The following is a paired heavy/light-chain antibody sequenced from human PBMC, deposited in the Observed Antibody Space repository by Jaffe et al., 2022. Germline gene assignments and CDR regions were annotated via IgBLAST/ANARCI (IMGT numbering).Light chain of an antibody. J-gene: IGLJ1*01. CDR1: NIGGKS. CDR3: QVWDSSSYHYV. V-gene: IGLV3-21*04. Sequence: SYVLTQPPSVSVAPGETARITCEGNNIGGKSVHWYQQRPGQAPVLVIYYDSDRPSGIPERFSGSRSGNTATLTISRVEAGDEADYYCQVWDSSSYHYVFGAGTEVTVL. CDR2: YDS.
Heavy chain of an antibody. CDR3: TRPQTYCGGDCYFSWFDP. D-gene: IGHD2-21*02. J-gene: IGHJ5*02. Sequence: EVQLVESGGGLVQPGGSLKLSCTASGFTFSGSTMHWVRQASGKGLEWVGRITSKGDNYATAYAASVKGRFTISRDDSKNTAYLQMNSLKTEDTAVYYCTRPQTYCGGDCYFSWFDPWGQGTLVTVSS. CDR2: ITSKGDNYAT. V-gene: IGHV3-73*02. CDR1: GFTFSGST.